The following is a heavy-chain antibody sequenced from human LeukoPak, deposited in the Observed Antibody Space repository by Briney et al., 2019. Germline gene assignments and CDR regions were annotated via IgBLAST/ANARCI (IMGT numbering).Heavy chain of an antibody. CDR3: ARDGPVRGVDY. V-gene: IGHV4-59*12. Sequence: SETLSLTCTVSGGSISTYYWSWIRQPSGKGLEWIGYIYYSGSINYNPSLKSRVTISVDTSKNHFSLKLSSVTAADTAVYYCARDGPVRGVDYWGQGTLVTVSS. CDR2: IYYSGSI. CDR1: GGSISTYY. D-gene: IGHD3-10*01. J-gene: IGHJ4*02.